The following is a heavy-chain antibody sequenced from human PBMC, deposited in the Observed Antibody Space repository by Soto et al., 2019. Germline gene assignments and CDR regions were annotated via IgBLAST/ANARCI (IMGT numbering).Heavy chain of an antibody. Sequence: QVQLVQSGVEVKNPGASVKVSCKASGYTFISHGIGGVRTAPGQGLEWMGWISGKNCNTNYTQKLQGRVTLTTDTPTSTAYMELRSLRSDYTAVYYCGGLSSSIVVVTDYGIDVSGQVATDTVAS. CDR1: GYTFISHG. D-gene: IGHD2-21*01. CDR2: ISGKNCNT. V-gene: IGHV1-18*04. CDR3: GGLSSSIVVVTDYGIDV. J-gene: IGHJ6*02.